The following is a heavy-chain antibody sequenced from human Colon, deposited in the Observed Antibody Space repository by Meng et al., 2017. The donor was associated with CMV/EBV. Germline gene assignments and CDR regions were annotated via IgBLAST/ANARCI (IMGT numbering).Heavy chain of an antibody. V-gene: IGHV1-2*02. CDR1: GYTFTGYY. Sequence: ASVQVSCKASGYTFTGYYMHWVRQAPGQGLEWMGWINPNSGGTNYAQKFKGRVTMTRETSISTAYMELSRLRSDDTAVYYCARGPEGYCSSTSCYTLDYWGQGTLVTVSS. J-gene: IGHJ4*02. CDR2: INPNSGGT. CDR3: ARGPEGYCSSTSCYTLDY. D-gene: IGHD2-2*02.